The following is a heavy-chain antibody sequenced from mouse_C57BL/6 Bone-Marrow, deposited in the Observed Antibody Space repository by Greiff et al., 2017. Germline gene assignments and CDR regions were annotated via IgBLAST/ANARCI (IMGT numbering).Heavy chain of an antibody. D-gene: IGHD2-5*01. CDR2: IYPRSGNT. CDR1: GYTFTSYG. Sequence: QVQLQQSGAELARPGASVKLSCKASGYTFTSYGISWVKQRTGQGLEWIGEIYPRSGNTYYNEKFKGKATLTADKSSSTAYMELRSLTSEDSAVYFCASSYYSNYPWFAYCGRGTLVTVSA. V-gene: IGHV1-81*01. CDR3: ASSYYSNYPWFAY. J-gene: IGHJ3*01.